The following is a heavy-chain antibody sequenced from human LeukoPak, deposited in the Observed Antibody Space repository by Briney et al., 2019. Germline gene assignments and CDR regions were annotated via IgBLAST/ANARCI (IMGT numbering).Heavy chain of an antibody. D-gene: IGHD3-9*01. J-gene: IGHJ4*02. CDR1: GYTFTSYD. Sequence: ASVKVSCKASGYTFTSYDINWVRQATGQGLEWMGWMNPNSGNTGYAQKFQGRVTMTRNTSISTAYMELSSLRSEDTAVYYCASAYYDILTGYSGFDCWGQGTLVTVSS. CDR3: ASAYYDILTGYSGFDC. V-gene: IGHV1-8*01. CDR2: MNPNSGNT.